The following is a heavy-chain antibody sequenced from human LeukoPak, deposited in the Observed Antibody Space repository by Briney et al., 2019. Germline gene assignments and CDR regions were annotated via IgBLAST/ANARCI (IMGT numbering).Heavy chain of an antibody. J-gene: IGHJ6*03. Sequence: ASVKVSCKASGYTFTSYYMHWVRQAPGQGLEWMGIINPSGGSTSYAQKFQGRVTMTRDLSTSTVYMELSSLRSEDTAVYYCATGYCSSTSCSYYMDVWGKGTTVTISS. V-gene: IGHV1-46*01. CDR2: INPSGGST. CDR1: GYTFTSYY. CDR3: ATGYCSSTSCSYYMDV. D-gene: IGHD2-2*01.